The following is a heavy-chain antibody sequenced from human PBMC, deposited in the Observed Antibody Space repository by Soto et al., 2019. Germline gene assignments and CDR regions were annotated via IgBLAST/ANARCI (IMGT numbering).Heavy chain of an antibody. CDR3: ARAGLLSGGVIGSLLDY. Sequence: QVQLVQSGAEVKKPGSSVKVSCKASGGTFSSYAISWVRQAPGQGLGWMGGVIPIFGTANYAQKFQGRVTITADESTSTAYMELSSLRSEDTAVYYCARAGLLSGGVIGSLLDYWGQGTLVTVSS. CDR1: GGTFSSYA. V-gene: IGHV1-69*12. CDR2: VIPIFGTA. D-gene: IGHD3-16*02. J-gene: IGHJ4*02.